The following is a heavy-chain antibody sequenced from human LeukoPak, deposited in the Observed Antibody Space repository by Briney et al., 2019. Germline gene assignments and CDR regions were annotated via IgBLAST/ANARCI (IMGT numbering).Heavy chain of an antibody. CDR3: ARGDSSSWYGYYFDY. V-gene: IGHV1-18*01. J-gene: IGHJ4*02. CDR2: ISAYNGNT. CDR1: GYTFTSYG. D-gene: IGHD6-13*01. Sequence: ASVKVSCKASGYTFTSYGISWVRQAPGQGLEWMGWISAYNGNTNYAQKFQGRVTITADESTSTAYMELSSLRSEDTAVYYCARGDSSSWYGYYFDYWGQGTLVTVSS.